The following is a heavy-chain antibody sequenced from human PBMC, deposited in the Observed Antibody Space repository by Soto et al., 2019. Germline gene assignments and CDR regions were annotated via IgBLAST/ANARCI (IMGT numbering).Heavy chain of an antibody. CDR1: GGTFSSYA. CDR2: IIPIFGTA. J-gene: IGHJ5*02. Sequence: QVQLVQSGAEVKKPGSSVKVSCEASGGTFSSYAISWVRQAPGQGLEWMGGIIPIFGTANYAQKFQGRVTITADESTSTAYMELSSLRSEDTAVYYCARGKDIVLVPAAMYNWFDPWGQGTLVTVSS. V-gene: IGHV1-69*12. CDR3: ARGKDIVLVPAAMYNWFDP. D-gene: IGHD2-2*01.